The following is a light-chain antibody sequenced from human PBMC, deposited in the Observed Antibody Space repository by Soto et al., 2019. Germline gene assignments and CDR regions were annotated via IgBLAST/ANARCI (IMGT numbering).Light chain of an antibody. CDR3: QQYGSSAWT. J-gene: IGKJ1*01. V-gene: IGKV3-20*01. CDR1: QSVSSSY. CDR2: GAS. Sequence: ETVLTQSPGTLSLSPGERATLSCRASQSVSSSYLAWYQHKPGQAPGLLIYGASSRATGIPDRFSGSGSGTDFTLTISRLEPEDFAVYYCQQYGSSAWTLGQGTKVEIK.